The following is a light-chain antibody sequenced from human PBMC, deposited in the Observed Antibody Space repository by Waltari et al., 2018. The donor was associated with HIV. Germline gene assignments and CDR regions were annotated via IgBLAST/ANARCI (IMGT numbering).Light chain of an antibody. CDR1: RSDVGGYNY. CDR2: EVS. V-gene: IGLV2-14*01. J-gene: IGLJ2*01. Sequence: QSALTQPASVSGSPGQPITTACTGTRSDVGGYNYVSWYQQHPGKAPKLMIYEVSNRPSGVSNRFSGSKSGNTASLTISGLQSEDEADYYCSSYTSSSTLVFGGGTKLTVL. CDR3: SSYTSSSTLV.